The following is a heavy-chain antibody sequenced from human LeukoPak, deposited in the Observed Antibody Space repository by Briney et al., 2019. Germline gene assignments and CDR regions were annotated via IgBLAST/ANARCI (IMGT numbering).Heavy chain of an antibody. CDR3: ATSRGRGALDL. J-gene: IGHJ3*01. CDR1: GFTVSNNY. CDR2: IYSGGST. Sequence: GGSLRLSSAASGFTVSNNYMSWVRQAPGKGLEWVSVIYSGGSTYYADSVKSRFTISRDSSKNRLYLQMNSLRAEDTAVYYCATSRGRGALDLCGEGAMVTVSS. V-gene: IGHV3-53*01.